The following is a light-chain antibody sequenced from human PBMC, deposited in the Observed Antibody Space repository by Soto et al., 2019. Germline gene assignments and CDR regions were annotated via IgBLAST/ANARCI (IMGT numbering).Light chain of an antibody. CDR2: GAS. CDR3: QQYGSSRT. J-gene: IGKJ1*01. V-gene: IGKV3-20*01. CDR1: QSVSSSY. Sequence: EIVLTQSPGTLSLSPGERATLSCRASQSVSSSYLAWYQQKPGQAPRLLIDGASSRATGIPDRFSGSGSGTDFTLTISRLEPEDFAVSYCQQYGSSRTFGQGTKVDIK.